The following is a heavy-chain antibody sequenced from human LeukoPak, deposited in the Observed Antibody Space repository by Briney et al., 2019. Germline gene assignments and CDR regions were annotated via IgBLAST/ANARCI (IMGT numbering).Heavy chain of an antibody. CDR1: GDIFSSNNGA. J-gene: IGHJ4*02. D-gene: IGHD6-19*01. Sequence: SQTLSLTCALSGDIFSSNNGAWHWIRQSPSRGLEWLGRTYYRSRWYDDYAGSMKGRVSISPDTSKNQFSLHLNSVTPEDTAVYYCARDLGNSGWYTFDYWGQGTLVTVSS. CDR3: ARDLGNSGWYTFDY. V-gene: IGHV6-1*01. CDR2: TYYRSRWYD.